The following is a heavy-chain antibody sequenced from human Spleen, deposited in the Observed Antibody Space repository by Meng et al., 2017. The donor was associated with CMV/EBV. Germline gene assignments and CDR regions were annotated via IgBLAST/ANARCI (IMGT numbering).Heavy chain of an antibody. CDR2: LRYDGSNK. Sequence: SLKISCAASGFTFSSYGMHWVRQAPGKGLEWVAFLRYDGSNKYYADSVKGRFTISRDNSKNTLYLQMNSLRAEDTAVYYCATTTVNPNWGQGTLVTVSS. CDR3: ATTTVNPN. D-gene: IGHD4-17*01. V-gene: IGHV3-30*02. J-gene: IGHJ4*02. CDR1: GFTFSSYG.